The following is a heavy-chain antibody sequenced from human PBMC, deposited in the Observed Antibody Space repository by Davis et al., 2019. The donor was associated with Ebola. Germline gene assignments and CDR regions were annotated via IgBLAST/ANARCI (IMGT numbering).Heavy chain of an antibody. J-gene: IGHJ2*01. CDR2: ISYDGGNT. V-gene: IGHV3-30*18. CDR3: AKDYYDSTGRYFDL. Sequence: GGSLRLSCAASGFTFSSYGMHWVRQAPGKGLEWVAVISYDGGNTYYADSVQGRFTISRDNSKNTLCLQMNSLRPEDTAVYYCAKDYYDSTGRYFDLWGRGTLVIVSS. D-gene: IGHD3-22*01. CDR1: GFTFSSYG.